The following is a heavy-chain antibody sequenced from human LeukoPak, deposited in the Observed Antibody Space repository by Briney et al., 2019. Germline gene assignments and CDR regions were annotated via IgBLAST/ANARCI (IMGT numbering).Heavy chain of an antibody. CDR3: AKTTGGWPRFFDH. D-gene: IGHD6-19*01. Sequence: GGSLRLSCAASGYPFSGSDIHWVRQAPGKGLEWVAFVSHEGSSKFYAESVKGRFGISRDNSKSTTYLQMNGLRPDDTAVYYCAKTTGGWPRFFDHWGQGTLVAVSS. J-gene: IGHJ4*02. CDR2: VSHEGSSK. V-gene: IGHV3-30*18. CDR1: GYPFSGSD.